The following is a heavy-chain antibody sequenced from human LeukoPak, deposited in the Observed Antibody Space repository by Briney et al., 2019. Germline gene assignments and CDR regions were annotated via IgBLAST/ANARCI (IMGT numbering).Heavy chain of an antibody. V-gene: IGHV4-59*12. CDR2: IYYSGST. CDR1: GGSISSYY. CDR3: ARGIAAAGMVYYFDY. D-gene: IGHD6-13*01. Sequence: SETLSLTCTVPGGSISSYYWSWIRQPPGKGLEWIGYIYYSGSTNYNPSLKSRVTMSVDTSKNQFSLKLSSVTAADTAVYYCARGIAAAGMVYYFDYWGQGTLVTVSS. J-gene: IGHJ4*02.